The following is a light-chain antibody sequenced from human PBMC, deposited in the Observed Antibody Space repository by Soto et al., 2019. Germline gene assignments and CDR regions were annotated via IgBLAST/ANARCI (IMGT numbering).Light chain of an antibody. Sequence: DIQMTQSPSSLSASVGDRGTITCRASQSISSYLNWYQQKPGNATKLLIYAAYTLQSGVPSRFSGSGSGTDFTLTISCLQSEDFATYYCQKYYSYPITFGQGTRREIK. V-gene: IGKV1-39*01. CDR1: QSISSY. CDR2: AAY. CDR3: QKYYSYPIT. J-gene: IGKJ5*01.